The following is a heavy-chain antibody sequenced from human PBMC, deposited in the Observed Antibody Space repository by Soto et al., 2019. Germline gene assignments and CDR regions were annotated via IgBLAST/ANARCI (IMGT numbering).Heavy chain of an antibody. V-gene: IGHV3-23*01. CDR1: GFTFNSYA. D-gene: IGHD3-3*01. CDR2: ISGSGIST. CDR3: AKALQRGFFYYGMDV. J-gene: IGHJ6*02. Sequence: GGSLRLSCAASGFTFNSYAISWVRQAPGKGLEWVSAISGSGISTFYADSVKGRFTISRDNSNNTLYLQMNSLRADDTAVYYCAKALQRGFFYYGMDVWGQGTTVTVSS.